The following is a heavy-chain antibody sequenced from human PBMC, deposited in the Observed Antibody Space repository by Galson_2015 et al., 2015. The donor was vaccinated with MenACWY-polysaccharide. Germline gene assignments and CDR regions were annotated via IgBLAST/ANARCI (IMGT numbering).Heavy chain of an antibody. CDR1: GFTFTSYA. D-gene: IGHD3-3*01. CDR2: IRSSGTNT. CDR3: AKDSTDFWSVAGRFDH. V-gene: IGHV3-23*01. J-gene: IGHJ5*02. Sequence: SLRLSCAASGFTFTSYAMSWVRQAPGKGLGWVSAIRSSGTNTYYADSVKGRFTISRGNSKNTLYLQMNSLRAEDTAVYYCAKDSTDFWSVAGRFDHWGQGTLVTASS.